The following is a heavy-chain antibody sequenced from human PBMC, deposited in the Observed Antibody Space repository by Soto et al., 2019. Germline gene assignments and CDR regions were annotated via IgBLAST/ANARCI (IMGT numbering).Heavy chain of an antibody. CDR3: AAEQLGPFDN. Sequence: EVQLVESGGDLVQPGGSLRLSCAASGFTFTNCWMSWVRQAPGKGLEWVANIKQAGSENYYVESVKGRFTISRDNTKNSLYLQMHNLRAEDTAVYYCAAEQLGPFDNWGQGTLVTVSS. CDR2: IKQAGSEN. CDR1: GFTFTNCW. J-gene: IGHJ4*02. D-gene: IGHD6-6*01. V-gene: IGHV3-7*01.